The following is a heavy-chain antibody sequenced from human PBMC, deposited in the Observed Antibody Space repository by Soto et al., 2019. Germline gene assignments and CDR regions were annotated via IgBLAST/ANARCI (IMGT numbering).Heavy chain of an antibody. V-gene: IGHV4-59*06. Sequence: SETLSLSCTVSGGSISSYYWSWIRQHPGKGLEWIGYIYYSGSTYYNPSLKSRVTISVDTSKNQFSLKLSSVTAADTAVYYCARGYDSRAAAPLDYWGQGILVTVSS. CDR2: IYYSGST. CDR3: ARGYDSRAAAPLDY. J-gene: IGHJ4*02. CDR1: GGSISSYY. D-gene: IGHD3-22*01.